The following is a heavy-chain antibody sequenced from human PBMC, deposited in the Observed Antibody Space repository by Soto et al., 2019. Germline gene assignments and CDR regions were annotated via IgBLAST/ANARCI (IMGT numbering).Heavy chain of an antibody. D-gene: IGHD5-12*01. V-gene: IGHV4-31*03. J-gene: IGHJ4*02. CDR1: GGSISSGGYY. Sequence: LSLTCTVSGGSISSGGYYWSWIRQHPGKGLEWIGYIYYSGSTYYNPSLKSRVTISVDTSKNQFSLKLSSVTAADTAVYYCARRGESGYDFDYWGQGTLVPSPQ. CDR2: IYYSGST. CDR3: ARRGESGYDFDY.